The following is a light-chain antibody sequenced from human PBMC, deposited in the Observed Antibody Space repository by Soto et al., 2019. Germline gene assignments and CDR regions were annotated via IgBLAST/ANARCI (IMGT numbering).Light chain of an antibody. V-gene: IGKV3-20*01. Sequence: EIVLTQSPGTLSLSPGERATLSCRASQSLTSSRLAWYQQKPGQAPRLLIFNASTRATGIPDRFSGSGSGTDFTLTITRLEPEDFAVYYCQQHERSPPVTFGPGTKLDIK. J-gene: IGKJ3*01. CDR1: QSLTSSR. CDR2: NAS. CDR3: QQHERSPPVT.